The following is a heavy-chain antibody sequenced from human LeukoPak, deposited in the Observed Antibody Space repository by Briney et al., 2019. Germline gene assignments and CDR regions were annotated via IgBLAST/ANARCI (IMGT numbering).Heavy chain of an antibody. Sequence: PGGSLRLSCAASGFTFSSYGMHWVRQAPGKGLEWVAVISYDGSNKYYADSVKGRFTISRDNSKNTLYLQMNSLRAEDTAVYYCACSSGWKLDYWGQGTLVTVSS. CDR3: ACSSGWKLDY. V-gene: IGHV3-30*03. D-gene: IGHD6-19*01. CDR2: ISYDGSNK. J-gene: IGHJ4*02. CDR1: GFTFSSYG.